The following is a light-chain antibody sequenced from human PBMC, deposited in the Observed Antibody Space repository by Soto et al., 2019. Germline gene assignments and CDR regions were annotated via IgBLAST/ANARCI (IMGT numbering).Light chain of an antibody. J-gene: IGLJ1*01. CDR1: SSNIGGNS. V-gene: IGLV1-40*01. Sequence: QSVLTQPPSVSAAPGQKVTISCSGSSSNIGGNSVSWYRQFPGTAPKLLIYANSVRPSGVPDRFSGSKSGTSASLAITGLQAEDEADYYCQSYDSSLIVSKVFGTGTKVTVL. CDR2: ANS. CDR3: QSYDSSLIVSKV.